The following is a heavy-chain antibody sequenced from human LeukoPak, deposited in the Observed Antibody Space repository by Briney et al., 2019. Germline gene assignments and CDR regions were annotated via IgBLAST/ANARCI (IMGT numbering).Heavy chain of an antibody. J-gene: IGHJ5*02. V-gene: IGHV3-23*01. D-gene: IGHD6-13*01. CDR2: ISGSGGST. Sequence: PGGSLRLSCAASGFTFSSYAMSWVRQAPGKGLEWVSAISGSGGSTYYADSVKGRFTISRDNSKNTLYLQMNSLRAEDTAVYYRAKVRGSVAAAENWFDPWGQGTLVTVSS. CDR3: AKVRGSVAAAENWFDP. CDR1: GFTFSSYA.